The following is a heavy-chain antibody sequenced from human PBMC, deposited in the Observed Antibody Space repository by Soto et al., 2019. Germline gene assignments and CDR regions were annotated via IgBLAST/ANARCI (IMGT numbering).Heavy chain of an antibody. CDR3: AKAFVYSNSPMDV. V-gene: IGHV3-23*01. CDR2: ISGNGGST. J-gene: IGHJ6*02. D-gene: IGHD4-4*01. CDR1: GFTFSSNA. Sequence: LRLSCAASGFTFSSNAMSWVRQAPGKGLEWVSTISGNGGSTYDADSVKGRFTISRDNSKNTLYLQMNSLRAEDTAVYYCAKAFVYSNSPMDVWGQGTTVTVSS.